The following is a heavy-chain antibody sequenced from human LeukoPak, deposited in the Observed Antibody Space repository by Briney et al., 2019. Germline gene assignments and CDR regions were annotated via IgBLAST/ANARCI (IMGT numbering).Heavy chain of an antibody. CDR2: IYYSGST. Sequence: NPSETLSLTCTVSGGSISSYYWSWIRQPPGKGLEWTGYIYYSGSTNYNPSLKSRVTISVDTSKNQFSLKLSSVTAADTAVYYCARDRSGYYDSSGYYPYRNAFDIWGQGTMVTVSS. J-gene: IGHJ3*02. V-gene: IGHV4-59*01. D-gene: IGHD3-22*01. CDR1: GGSISSYY. CDR3: ARDRSGYYDSSGYYPYRNAFDI.